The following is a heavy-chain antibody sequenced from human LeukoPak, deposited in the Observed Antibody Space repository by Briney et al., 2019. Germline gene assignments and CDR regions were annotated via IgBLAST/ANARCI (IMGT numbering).Heavy chain of an antibody. CDR1: GFTFSSYA. CDR3: AKDVRVGEYYGSGSYFDY. D-gene: IGHD3-10*01. Sequence: GGSLRLSCAASGFTFSSYAMSWVRQPPGAGLEWVSIISASGGSTYYADPVKGRFTISRDKSRNYLQMNSLRGDDTAIYYCAKDVRVGEYYGSGSYFDYWGQGTLVTVSS. V-gene: IGHV3-23*01. CDR2: ISASGGST. J-gene: IGHJ4*02.